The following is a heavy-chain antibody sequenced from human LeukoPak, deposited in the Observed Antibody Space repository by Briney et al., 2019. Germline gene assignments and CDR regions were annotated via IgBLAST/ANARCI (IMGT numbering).Heavy chain of an antibody. CDR1: GYSISSGYY. CDR3: ARGRDYSSSWYYFDY. V-gene: IGHV4-38-2*01. D-gene: IGHD6-13*01. CDR2: IYHSGST. J-gene: IGHJ4*02. Sequence: PSETLSLTCAVSGYSISSGYYWGWIRQPPGKALEWIGSIYHSGSTYYNPSLKSRVTISVDTSKNQFSLKLSSVTAADTAVYYCARGRDYSSSWYYFDYWGQGTLVTVSS.